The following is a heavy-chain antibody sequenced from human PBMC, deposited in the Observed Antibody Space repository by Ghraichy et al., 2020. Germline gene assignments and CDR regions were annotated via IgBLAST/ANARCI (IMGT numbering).Heavy chain of an antibody. CDR1: GFTFSTYS. CDR3: ARGYCDTISCPRHYFDY. V-gene: IGHV3-48*02. D-gene: IGHD2/OR15-2a*01. CDR2: INTISSII. Sequence: GGSLRLSCAASGFTFSTYSMNWVRQAPGKGLEWVAYINTISSIIYYADSVKGRFTISRDNAKNSLYLQMNSLRDEDTAVYFCARGYCDTISCPRHYFDYCGQGTLVTVSS. J-gene: IGHJ4*02.